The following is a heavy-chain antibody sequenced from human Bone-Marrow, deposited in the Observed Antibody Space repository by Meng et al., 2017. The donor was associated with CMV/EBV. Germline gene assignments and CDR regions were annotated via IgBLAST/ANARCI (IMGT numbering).Heavy chain of an antibody. Sequence: ASVKVSCKASGYTFTGYYMHWARQAPGQGLEWMGWINPNSGGTNYAQKFQGRVTMTRDTSINTAYMELSRLRSDDTAVYYCARGGDDCSSTTCYYYWGQGTLVTVSS. V-gene: IGHV1-2*02. CDR3: ARGGDDCSSTTCYYY. CDR1: GYTFTGYY. J-gene: IGHJ4*02. D-gene: IGHD2-2*01. CDR2: INPNSGGT.